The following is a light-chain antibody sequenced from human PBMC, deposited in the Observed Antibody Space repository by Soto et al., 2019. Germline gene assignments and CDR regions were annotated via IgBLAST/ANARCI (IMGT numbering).Light chain of an antibody. CDR2: EVT. V-gene: IGLV2-8*01. CDR1: SSDVGGYNF. J-gene: IGLJ1*01. Sequence: QSALTQPPSASGSPGQSVTISCTGTSSDVGGYNFVSWYQHHPGKAPKLIIYEVTKRPSGVPDRFSGSKSGNTASLTVSGLLAEDECDYYCASYAGGNQVFGTGTKVTVL. CDR3: ASYAGGNQV.